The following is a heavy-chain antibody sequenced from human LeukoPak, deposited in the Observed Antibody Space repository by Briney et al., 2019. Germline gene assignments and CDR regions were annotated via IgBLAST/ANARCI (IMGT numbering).Heavy chain of an antibody. Sequence: ASVKVSCKASGYTFTYYYIHWVRQAPGQGLEWMGWISGYNGHTYYAQKFQGRVTMTTDTSTSTVYMELRSLRSDDTAVYYCARGAVNRYNWNDDNCYFYYMDVWGKGTTVTISS. D-gene: IGHD1-1*01. CDR2: ISGYNGHT. V-gene: IGHV1-18*04. J-gene: IGHJ6*03. CDR3: ARGAVNRYNWNDDNCYFYYMDV. CDR1: GYTFTYYY.